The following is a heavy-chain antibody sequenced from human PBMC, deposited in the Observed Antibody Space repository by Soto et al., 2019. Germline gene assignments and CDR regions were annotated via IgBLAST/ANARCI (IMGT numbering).Heavy chain of an antibody. J-gene: IGHJ2*01. D-gene: IGHD4-17*01. CDR2: INHSGST. CDR1: GGSFSGYY. Sequence: SETLSLTCAVYGGSFSGYYWSWIRQPPGKGLEWIGEINHSGSTNYNPSLKSRVTISVDTSKNQFSLKLSSVTAADTAVYYCARADYGNNWYSDLWGRGTLVTVSS. CDR3: ARADYGNNWYSDL. V-gene: IGHV4-34*01.